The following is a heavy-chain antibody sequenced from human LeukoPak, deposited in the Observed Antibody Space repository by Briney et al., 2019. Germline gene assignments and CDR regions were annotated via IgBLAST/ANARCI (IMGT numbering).Heavy chain of an antibody. D-gene: IGHD3-3*01. V-gene: IGHV1-18*01. J-gene: IGHJ5*02. Sequence: ASVKVSCKASGYTFTSYGISWVRQAPGQGLEWMGWISAYNGNTNYAQKLQGRVTMTTDTSTSTAYMELRSLRSDDTAVYYCARIWSGYYTGNWFDPWGQGTLVTVSS. CDR1: GYTFTSYG. CDR2: ISAYNGNT. CDR3: ARIWSGYYTGNWFDP.